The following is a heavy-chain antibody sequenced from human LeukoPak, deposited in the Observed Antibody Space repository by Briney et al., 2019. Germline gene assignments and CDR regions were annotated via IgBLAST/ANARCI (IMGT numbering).Heavy chain of an antibody. V-gene: IGHV4-59*01. Sequence: PSETLSLTCTVSGASISSYYWSWIRQPPGKGLEWIGYIYYSGSTNYNPSLKSRVTLSVDTSKNQFSLKLSSVTAADTAVYYCARTNMVRGVRAFDIWGQGTMVTVSS. J-gene: IGHJ3*02. CDR3: ARTNMVRGVRAFDI. CDR1: GASISSYY. CDR2: IYYSGST. D-gene: IGHD3-10*01.